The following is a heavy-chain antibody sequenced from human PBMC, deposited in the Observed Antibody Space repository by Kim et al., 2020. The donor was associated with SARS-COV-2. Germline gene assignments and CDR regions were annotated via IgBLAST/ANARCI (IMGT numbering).Heavy chain of an antibody. CDR2: FSYNGNT. D-gene: IGHD1-26*01. CDR1: GGSINSFTDY. Sequence: SETLSLTCTVSGGSINSFTDYWGWIRQPPGKGLEWIGSFSYNGNTYYNPSLKSRVTISADASKNQFSLILSSVTAADTATYYCARRKLARAIRPWGPGTL. J-gene: IGHJ4*02. CDR3: ARRKLARAIRP. V-gene: IGHV4-39*01.